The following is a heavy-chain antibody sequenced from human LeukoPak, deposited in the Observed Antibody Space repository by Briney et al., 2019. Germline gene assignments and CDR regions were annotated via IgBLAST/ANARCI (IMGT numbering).Heavy chain of an antibody. D-gene: IGHD6-13*01. CDR1: GFTFSSYG. J-gene: IGHJ4*02. CDR3: ARDPFPNIAAAGTSDY. V-gene: IGHV3-33*01. Sequence: GGSLRLSCAASGFTFSSYGMHWVRQAPGKGLEWVAVIWYDGSNKYYADSVKGRFTISRDNSKNTLYLQMNSLRAEDTAVYYCARDPFPNIAAAGTSDYWGQETLVTVSS. CDR2: IWYDGSNK.